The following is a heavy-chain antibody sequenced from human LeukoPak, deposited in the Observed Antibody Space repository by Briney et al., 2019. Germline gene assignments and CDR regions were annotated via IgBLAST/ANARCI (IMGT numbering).Heavy chain of an antibody. J-gene: IGHJ4*02. CDR1: GYTFTGYH. Sequence: ASVKVSSKASGYTFTGYHIHWVRQAPGQGLEWMGWINPNGVGTNYAQNFQGRVTMTRDTSISTAYMELSRLRSDDTAVYYCARLTTVTTYFDYWGQGTLVTVSS. CDR3: ARLTTVTTYFDY. V-gene: IGHV1-2*02. CDR2: INPNGVGT. D-gene: IGHD4-17*01.